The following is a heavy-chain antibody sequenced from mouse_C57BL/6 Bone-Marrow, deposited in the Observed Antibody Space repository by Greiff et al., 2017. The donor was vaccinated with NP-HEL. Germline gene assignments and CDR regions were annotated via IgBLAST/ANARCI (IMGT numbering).Heavy chain of an antibody. CDR2: ISDGGSYT. CDR1: GFTFSSYA. D-gene: IGHD1-1*01. J-gene: IGHJ1*03. V-gene: IGHV5-4*03. CDR3: ARITTVVELTGYFDV. Sequence: EVKLVESGGGLVKPGGSLKLSCAASGFTFSSYAMSWVRQTPEKRLEWVATISDGGSYTYYPDNVKGRFTISRDNAKNNLYLQMSHLKSEDTAMYYCARITTVVELTGYFDVWGTGTTVTVSS.